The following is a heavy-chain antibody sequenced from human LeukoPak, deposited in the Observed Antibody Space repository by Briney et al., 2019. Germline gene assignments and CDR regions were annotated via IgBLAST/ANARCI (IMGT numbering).Heavy chain of an antibody. V-gene: IGHV3-21*01. J-gene: IGHJ4*02. D-gene: IGHD1-7*01. CDR1: GFTFSSYS. Sequence: GGSLRLSCAASGFTFSSYSMNWVRHAPGKGLEWVSSISSSSSYIYYADSVKGRFTISRDNAKNSLYLQMNSLRAEDTAVYYCARDPRYNWNYFTRDYWGQGTLVTVSS. CDR3: ARDPRYNWNYFTRDY. CDR2: ISSSSSYI.